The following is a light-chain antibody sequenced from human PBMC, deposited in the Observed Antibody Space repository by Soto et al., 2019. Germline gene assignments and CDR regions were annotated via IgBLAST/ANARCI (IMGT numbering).Light chain of an antibody. V-gene: IGKV3-20*01. J-gene: IGKJ4*01. Sequence: EIVLPQSPGTLSLSPGERATLSCRASQSIRSDFLAWYQQKPGQSPRLLIYAASSRATGIPDRFSVSGSGTEFTLTIRRLETEDFAVYYCQQDGTSPLTVGGGTNVEIK. CDR3: QQDGTSPLT. CDR2: AAS. CDR1: QSIRSDF.